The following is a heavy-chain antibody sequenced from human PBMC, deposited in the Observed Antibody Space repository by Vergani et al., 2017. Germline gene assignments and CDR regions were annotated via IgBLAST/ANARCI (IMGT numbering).Heavy chain of an antibody. CDR3: ATDWPYHGMDV. CDR2: IYTSGST. CDR1: GGSISSGSYY. J-gene: IGHJ6*02. V-gene: IGHV4-61*02. D-gene: IGHD3/OR15-3a*01. Sequence: QVQLQESGPGLVKPSQTLTLTCTVSGGSISSGSYYWSWIRQPAGKGLEWIGRIYTSGSTNYNPSLKSRVTISVDTSKNQFSLKLSSVTAADTAVYYCATDWPYHGMDVGGQGTTVTVSS.